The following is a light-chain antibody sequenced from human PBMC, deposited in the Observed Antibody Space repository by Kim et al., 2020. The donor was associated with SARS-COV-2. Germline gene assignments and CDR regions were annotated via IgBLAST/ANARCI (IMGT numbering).Light chain of an antibody. J-gene: IGLJ1*01. V-gene: IGLV2-14*04. CDR3: TSYTGSSTAYV. CDR2: DVN. CDR1: SRDVGGYNY. Sequence: QSITISLTVTSRDVGGYNYYSWYQQHPGNGPNLKIYDVNERPSGVSDRFSGSKSDNTASLTISGLQANDEADYYCTSYTGSSTAYVFGGGTKVTVL.